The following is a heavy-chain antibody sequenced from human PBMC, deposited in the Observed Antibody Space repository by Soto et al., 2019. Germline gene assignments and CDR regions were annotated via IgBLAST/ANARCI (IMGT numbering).Heavy chain of an antibody. J-gene: IGHJ6*02. CDR2: ISAYNGNT. CDR3: ARVTYGSGSYYRPNWYYYYYGMDV. CDR1: GYTFTSYG. D-gene: IGHD3-10*01. Sequence: QVQLVQSGAEVKKPGASVKVSCKASGYTFTSYGISWVRQAPGHGLEWMGWISAYNGNTNYAQKLQGRVTMTTDTSTSTAYMELRSLRSDDTAVYYCARVTYGSGSYYRPNWYYYYYGMDVWGQGTTVTVSS. V-gene: IGHV1-18*01.